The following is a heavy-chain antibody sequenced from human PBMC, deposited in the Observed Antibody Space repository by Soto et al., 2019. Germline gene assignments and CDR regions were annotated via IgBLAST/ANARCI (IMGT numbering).Heavy chain of an antibody. V-gene: IGHV4-34*01. CDR1: GGSFSGYY. D-gene: IGHD6-13*01. CDR3: AARYSSSWYVTLGFDY. Sequence: SETLSLTCAVYGGSFSGYYWSWIRQPPGKGLEWIGEINHSGSTNYNPSLKSRVTISVDTSKNQFSLKLSSVTAADTAVYYCAARYSSSWYVTLGFDYWGQGTLVTVSA. J-gene: IGHJ4*02. CDR2: INHSGST.